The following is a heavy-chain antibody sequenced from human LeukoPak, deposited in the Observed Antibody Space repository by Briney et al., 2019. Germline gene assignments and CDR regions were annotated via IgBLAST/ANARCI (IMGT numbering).Heavy chain of an antibody. V-gene: IGHV4-31*03. CDR2: IYYSGST. D-gene: IGHD2-15*01. CDR1: GGSISSGGYY. Sequence: SETLSLTCTVSGGSISSGGYYWSWIRQHPGKGLEWIGYIYYSGSTYYNPSLKSRVTISVDTSKNQFSLKLSSVTAADTAVYYCARKYCSGGSCYRLDYWGQGTLVTVSS. J-gene: IGHJ4*02. CDR3: ARKYCSGGSCYRLDY.